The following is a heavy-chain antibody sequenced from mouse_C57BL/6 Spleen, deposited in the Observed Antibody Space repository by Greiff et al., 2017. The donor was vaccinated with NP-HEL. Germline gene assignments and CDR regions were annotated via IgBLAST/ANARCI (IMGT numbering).Heavy chain of an antibody. V-gene: IGHV1-39*01. J-gene: IGHJ3*01. CDR3: ARSGFAY. CDR2: INPNYGTT. CDR1: GYSFTDYN. Sequence: VQLQQSGPELVKPGASVKISCKASGYSFTDYNMNWVKQSNGKSLEWIGVINPNYGTTSYNQKFKGKATLTVDPSSSTAYMPLDGLASDDSAVSYYARSGFAYWGQGTLVTVSA.